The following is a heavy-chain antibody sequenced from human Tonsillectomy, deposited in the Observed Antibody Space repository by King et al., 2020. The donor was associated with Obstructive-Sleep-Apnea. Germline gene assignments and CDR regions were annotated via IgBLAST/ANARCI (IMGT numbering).Heavy chain of an antibody. D-gene: IGHD3-22*01. Sequence: QLQESGPGLVKPSETLSLTCTVSGGSISSYYWSWIRQPPGKGLEWIGYIYYSGSTNYNPSLKSRVTISVDTSKNQFSLKLSSVTAADTAVYYCASCPIYDSSGLFDYWGQGTLVTVSS. CDR3: ASCPIYDSSGLFDY. CDR2: IYYSGST. CDR1: GGSISSYY. V-gene: IGHV4-59*01. J-gene: IGHJ4*02.